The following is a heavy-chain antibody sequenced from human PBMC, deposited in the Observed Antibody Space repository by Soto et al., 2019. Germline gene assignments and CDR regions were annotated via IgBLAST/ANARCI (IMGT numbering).Heavy chain of an antibody. V-gene: IGHV4-30-4*01. CDR3: ARVRGVHDAFDI. CDR1: GGSISSGDYY. J-gene: IGHJ3*02. CDR2: IYYSGST. Sequence: TLSLTCTVSGGSISSGDYYWSWNSQPPGKGLEWIGYIYYSGSTYYNPSLKSRVTISVDTSKNQFSLKLSSVTAADTAVYYCARVRGVHDAFDIWGQGTMVTVSS. D-gene: IGHD3-3*01.